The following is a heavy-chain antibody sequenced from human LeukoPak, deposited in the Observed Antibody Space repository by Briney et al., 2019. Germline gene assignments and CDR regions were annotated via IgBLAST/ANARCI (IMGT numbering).Heavy chain of an antibody. CDR1: GDSVSSNSAA. D-gene: IGHD3-10*01. Sequence: SQTLSLTCAISGDSVSSNSAAWNWIRQSPSRGLEWLGRTYYRSKWYNDYAVSVKSRITINPDTSKNQFSLQLNSVTPEDTAVYYCASEGITMVRGVINYPAFDYWGQGTLVTVSS. V-gene: IGHV6-1*01. J-gene: IGHJ4*02. CDR3: ASEGITMVRGVINYPAFDY. CDR2: TYYRSKWYN.